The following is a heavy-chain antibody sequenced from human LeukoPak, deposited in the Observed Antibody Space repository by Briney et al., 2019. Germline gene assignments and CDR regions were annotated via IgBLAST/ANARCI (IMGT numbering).Heavy chain of an antibody. J-gene: IGHJ4*02. D-gene: IGHD3-10*01. CDR1: GFTFSSYG. V-gene: IGHV3-30*02. Sequence: GSLRLSCAASGFTFSSYGMHWVRQAPGKGLEWVAFIRYDGSNKYYADSVKGRFTISRDNSKNTLYLQMNSLRAEDTAVYYCARCERSYGSGSSTPLDYWGQGTLVTVSS. CDR3: ARCERSYGSGSSTPLDY. CDR2: IRYDGSNK.